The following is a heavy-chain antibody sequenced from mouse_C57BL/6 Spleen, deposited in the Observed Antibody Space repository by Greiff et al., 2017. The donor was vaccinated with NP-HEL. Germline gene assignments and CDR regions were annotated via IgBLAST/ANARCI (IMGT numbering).Heavy chain of an antibody. J-gene: IGHJ4*01. CDR1: GYAFSSYW. CDR2: IYPGDGDT. Sequence: LVESGASVKISCKASGYAFSSYWMNWVKQRPGKGLEWIGQIYPGDGDTNYNGKFKGKATLTADKSSSTAYMQLSSLTSEDSAVYFCAREEPYYYAMDYWGQGTSVTVSS. CDR3: AREEPYYYAMDY. V-gene: IGHV1-80*01.